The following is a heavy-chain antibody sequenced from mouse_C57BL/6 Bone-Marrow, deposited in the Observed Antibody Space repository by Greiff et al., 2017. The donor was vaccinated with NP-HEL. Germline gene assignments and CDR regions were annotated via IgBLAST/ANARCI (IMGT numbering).Heavy chain of an antibody. CDR1: GYSITSGYD. J-gene: IGHJ1*03. D-gene: IGHD2-5*01. Sequence: VQLQESGPGMVKPSQSLSLTCTVTGYSITSGYDWHWIRHFPGNKLEWMGYISYSGSTNYNPSLKSRISITHDTSKNHFFLKLNSVTTEDTATYYCARDLGYYSNYDWYFDVWGTGTTVTVSS. CDR2: ISYSGST. CDR3: ARDLGYYSNYDWYFDV. V-gene: IGHV3-1*01.